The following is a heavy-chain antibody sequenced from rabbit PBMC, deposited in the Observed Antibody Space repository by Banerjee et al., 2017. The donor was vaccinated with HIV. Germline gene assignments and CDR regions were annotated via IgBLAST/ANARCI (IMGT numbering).Heavy chain of an antibody. V-gene: IGHV1S45*01. J-gene: IGHJ4*01. D-gene: IGHD6-1*01. Sequence: QEQLEESGGGLVKPEGSLTLTCTASGFSFSNDYVMCWVRQAPGKGLEWIACIYTGDGSTYYASWVNGRFSISKTSSTTMTLQMTSLTAADTATYFCARDDGSYDYIDGYFNLWGPGTLVTVS. CDR2: IYTGDGST. CDR1: GFSFSNDYV. CDR3: ARDDGSYDYIDGYFNL.